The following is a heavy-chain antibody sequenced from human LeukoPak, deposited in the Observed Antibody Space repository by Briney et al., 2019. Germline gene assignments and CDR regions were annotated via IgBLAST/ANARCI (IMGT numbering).Heavy chain of an antibody. V-gene: IGHV3-66*01. CDR1: GFTVSSNY. D-gene: IGHD7-27*01. CDR2: IYSGGST. CDR3: ARDDRSWDWGVRAFDI. J-gene: IGHJ3*02. Sequence: GGSLRLSCAASGFTVSSNYMSWVRQAPGKGLEWVSVIYSGGSTYYADSVKGRFTISRDNSKNTLYLQMNSLRAEDTAVYYCARDDRSWDWGVRAFDIWGQGTMVTVSS.